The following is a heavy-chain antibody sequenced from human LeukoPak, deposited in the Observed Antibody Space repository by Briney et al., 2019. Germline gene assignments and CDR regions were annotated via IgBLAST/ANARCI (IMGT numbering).Heavy chain of an antibody. CDR2: IHRSGSP. Sequence: QVQLQESGPGLVKPSETLSLTCTVSLDSTTSNFWSWVRQPPVKGLEWIGEIHRSGSPNYNPSLQSRVTISIDGSRNQIVLELSSVTAADTAVYYCAREILGGFNPGAYWGQGTLVTVSS. V-gene: IGHV4-4*02. CDR1: LDSTTSNF. D-gene: IGHD1-14*01. J-gene: IGHJ4*02. CDR3: AREILGGFNPGAY.